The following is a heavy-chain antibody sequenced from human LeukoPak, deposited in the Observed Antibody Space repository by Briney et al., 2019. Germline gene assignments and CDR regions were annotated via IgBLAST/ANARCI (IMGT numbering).Heavy chain of an antibody. Sequence: PSETLSLTCTVSGGSISSYYWSWIRQTPGKGLEWIGYIYYSGSTNYNPSLKSRVTISVDTSKKQYSLKLSSVTAADTAVYYCARDFSDSVSHGWFDPWGQGTLVTVSS. CDR1: GGSISSYY. V-gene: IGHV4-59*01. CDR2: IYYSGST. CDR3: ARDFSDSVSHGWFDP. J-gene: IGHJ5*02. D-gene: IGHD3-22*01.